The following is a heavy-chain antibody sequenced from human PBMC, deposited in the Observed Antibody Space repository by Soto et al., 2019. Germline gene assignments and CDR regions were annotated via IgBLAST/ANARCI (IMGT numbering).Heavy chain of an antibody. V-gene: IGHV1-46*01. Sequence: ASVKVSCKASGYTFTSYYMHWVRQAPGQGLEWMGIINPSGGSTSYAQKFQGRVTMTRDTSTSTVYMELSSLRSEDTALYYCARVGVYDSSGYLPFDYWGQGTLVTVSS. J-gene: IGHJ4*02. CDR1: GYTFTSYY. D-gene: IGHD3-22*01. CDR2: INPSGGST. CDR3: ARVGVYDSSGYLPFDY.